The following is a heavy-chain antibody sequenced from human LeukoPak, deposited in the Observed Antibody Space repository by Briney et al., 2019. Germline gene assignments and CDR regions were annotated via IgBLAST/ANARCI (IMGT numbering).Heavy chain of an antibody. CDR2: IKQDGSWK. V-gene: IGHV3-7*01. CDR3: AREWTDDAFDI. Sequence: PGGSLRPSCAASGFRLSDHYMSWVRQAPGKGLEWVANIKQDGSWKFYVDSVKGRFTISRDNAKNSLYLQMNSLSAEDTAVYYCAREWTDDAFDIWGQGTMVTVSS. CDR1: GFRLSDHY. J-gene: IGHJ3*02. D-gene: IGHD3/OR15-3a*01.